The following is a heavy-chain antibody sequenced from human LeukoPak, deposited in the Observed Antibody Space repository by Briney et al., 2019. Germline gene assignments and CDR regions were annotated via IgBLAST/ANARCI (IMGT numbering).Heavy chain of an antibody. D-gene: IGHD2-21*02. CDR2: IRYDGSNK. J-gene: IGHJ4*02. V-gene: IGHV3-30*02. CDR3: AKDLERHIVVVTASAVDY. CDR1: GFTFSSYG. Sequence: GGSLRLSCAASGFTFSSYGMHWVRQAPGKGLEWVAFIRYDGSNKYYADSVKGRFTISRDNSKNTLHLQMNSLRAEDTAVYYCAKDLERHIVVVTASAVDYWGQGTLVTVSS.